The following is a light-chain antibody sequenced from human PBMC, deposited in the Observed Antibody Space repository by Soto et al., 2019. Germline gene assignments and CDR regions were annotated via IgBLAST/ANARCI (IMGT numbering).Light chain of an antibody. CDR1: QSINNY. CDR2: STS. V-gene: IGKV1-39*01. CDR3: QQTYSIPQT. Sequence: DIPMTQSPSSLSAFVGDTVSITCRASQSINNYLNWYQQKPGKAPNLLIYSTSTLESGVPSRFSGSGSGTDFTLTIRGLQPEDFATYYCQQTYSIPQTFGGGTKVEIK. J-gene: IGKJ4*01.